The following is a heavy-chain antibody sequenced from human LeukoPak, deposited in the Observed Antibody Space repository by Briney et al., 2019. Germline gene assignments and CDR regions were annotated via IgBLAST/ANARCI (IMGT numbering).Heavy chain of an antibody. Sequence: GGSLRLSCAASGFTFSSYSMNWVRQAPGKGLEWVSGIDGRGGVTYYTDSVKGRFTISRDNSKNTLYLQMNSLRAEDTAVYYCAKSYSYAFDVWGQGTLVTVSS. J-gene: IGHJ3*01. V-gene: IGHV3-23*01. CDR2: IDGRGGVT. D-gene: IGHD2-15*01. CDR1: GFTFSSYS. CDR3: AKSYSYAFDV.